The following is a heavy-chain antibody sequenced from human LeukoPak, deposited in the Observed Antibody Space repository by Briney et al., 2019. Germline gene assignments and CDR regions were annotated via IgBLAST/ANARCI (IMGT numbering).Heavy chain of an antibody. CDR2: IKQDGSEK. J-gene: IGHJ6*03. CDR3: ARVWQQLVLHYHYYMDV. V-gene: IGHV3-7*01. D-gene: IGHD6-13*01. CDR1: GFTFSSYW. Sequence: GGSLRLSCAASGFTFSSYWMSWVRQAPGKGLEWVANIKQDGSEKYYVDSVKGRFTISRDNAKNSLYLQMNSLRAEDTAVYYCARVWQQLVLHYHYYMDVWGKGTTVTISS.